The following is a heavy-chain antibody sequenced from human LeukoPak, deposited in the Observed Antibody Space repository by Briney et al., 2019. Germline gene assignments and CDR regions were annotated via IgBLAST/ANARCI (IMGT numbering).Heavy chain of an antibody. J-gene: IGHJ4*02. Sequence: GGSLRLSCAASGFTFSNYWMHWVRQAPGKGLEWVSAISGSGGSTYYADSVKGRFTISRDNSKNTLYLQMNSLRAEDTAVYYCAKGLKYYDSSGWGQGTLVTVSS. V-gene: IGHV3-23*01. CDR3: AKGLKYYDSSG. CDR1: GFTFSNYW. CDR2: ISGSGGST. D-gene: IGHD3-22*01.